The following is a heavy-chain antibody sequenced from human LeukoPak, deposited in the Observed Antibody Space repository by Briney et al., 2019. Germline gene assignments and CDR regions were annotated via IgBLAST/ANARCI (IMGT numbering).Heavy chain of an antibody. CDR1: GGSISSSSYY. V-gene: IGHV4-39*01. J-gene: IGHJ4*02. CDR3: ARRSGWYYFDY. CDR2: IYYSGST. D-gene: IGHD6-19*01. Sequence: SETLSLTCTVSGGSISSSSYYWGWIRQPPGKGLEWIGSIYYSGSTYYNPSLKSRVTISVDTSKNEFSLKLSSVTAADTAAYYCARRSGWYYFDYWGQGTLVTVSS.